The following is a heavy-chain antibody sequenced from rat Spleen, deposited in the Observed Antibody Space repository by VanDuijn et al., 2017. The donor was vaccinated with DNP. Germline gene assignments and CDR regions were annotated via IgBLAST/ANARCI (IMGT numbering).Heavy chain of an antibody. Sequence: EVQLVESGGGLVQPGRSMKLSCAASGFTFSDSYMAWVRQAPPKGLEWVAYIGSDGYAPYYGDSVKGRFTISRDNAKSTLYLQMNSLRSEDMATYYCIRWNSGHFDYWGQGVMVTVSS. CDR2: IGSDGYAP. V-gene: IGHV5-22*01. CDR1: GFTFSDSY. CDR3: IRWNSGHFDY. D-gene: IGHD4-3*01. J-gene: IGHJ2*01.